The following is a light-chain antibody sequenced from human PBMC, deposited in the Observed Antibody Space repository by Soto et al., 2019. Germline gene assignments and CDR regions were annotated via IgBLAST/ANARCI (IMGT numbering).Light chain of an antibody. CDR2: KAS. CDR1: QSISSW. CDR3: QQYNSYRT. Sequence: DIQRTQSPSTLSASVGDRVTITCRASQSISSWLAWYQQKPGKAPKLLIYKASSLESGVPSRFSGSGSGTEFTLTISSLQPDDFATYYCQQYNSYRTFGQGTKV. J-gene: IGKJ1*01. V-gene: IGKV1-5*03.